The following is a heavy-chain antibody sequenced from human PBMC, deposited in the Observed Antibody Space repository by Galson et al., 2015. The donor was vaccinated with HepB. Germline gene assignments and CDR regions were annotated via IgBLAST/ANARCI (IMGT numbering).Heavy chain of an antibody. J-gene: IGHJ4*02. V-gene: IGHV1-3*01. CDR2: INAGNGNT. CDR3: ANSIAVAGTLDY. CDR1: GYTFTSYA. D-gene: IGHD6-19*01. Sequence: SVKVSCKASGYTFTSYAMHWVRQAPGQRLEWVGWINAGNGNTKYSQKFQGRVTITRDTSASTAYMELSSLRSEDTAVYYCANSIAVAGTLDYWGQGTLVTVSS.